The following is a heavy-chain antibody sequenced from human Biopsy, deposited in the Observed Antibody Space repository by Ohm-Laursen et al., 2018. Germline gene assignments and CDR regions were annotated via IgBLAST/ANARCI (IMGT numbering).Heavy chain of an antibody. Sequence: VTLSLTCPVSGDSVKRGSFYWTWVRQTPGQGLEKIGHIHDRGSTPNYNPSLESRVTMSVHIPKNQVSLKLSSVTAADTAIYYCARGMRSSGWPYFDSWGQGTLVTVSS. CDR1: GDSVKRGSFY. CDR2: IHDRGSTP. V-gene: IGHV4-61*01. J-gene: IGHJ4*02. CDR3: ARGMRSSGWPYFDS. D-gene: IGHD6-19*01.